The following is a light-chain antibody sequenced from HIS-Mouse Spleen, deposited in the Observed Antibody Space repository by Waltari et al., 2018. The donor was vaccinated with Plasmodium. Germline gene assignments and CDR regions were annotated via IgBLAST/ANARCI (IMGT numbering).Light chain of an antibody. J-gene: IGLJ3*02. Sequence: SYELSQPPSVSVSPGHTARIHCPGDALPQHYAYWYQPKSGQAPALVIYEDSKRPSGIPARFSGSSSGTMATLTISGAQVEDEADYYCYSTDSSGNHRVFGGGTKLTVL. CDR3: YSTDSSGNHRV. V-gene: IGLV3-10*01. CDR2: EDS. CDR1: ALPQHY.